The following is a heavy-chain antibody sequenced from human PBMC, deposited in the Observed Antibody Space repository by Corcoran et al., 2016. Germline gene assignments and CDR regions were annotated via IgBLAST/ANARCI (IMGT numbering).Heavy chain of an antibody. CDR2: IKHDGSSP. Sequence: EVQLVESGGGFVQPGGSLRLSCTTTGFTFSPRWMHWVRQAPGQGLVWVSVIKHDGSSPTYADSVKGRFTISRDDAKNTLYLQMNSLRAEDTAVYYCARDQEYGMDVWGQGTTVTVSS. CDR3: ARDQEYGMDV. V-gene: IGHV3-74*01. J-gene: IGHJ6*02. CDR1: GFTFSPRW.